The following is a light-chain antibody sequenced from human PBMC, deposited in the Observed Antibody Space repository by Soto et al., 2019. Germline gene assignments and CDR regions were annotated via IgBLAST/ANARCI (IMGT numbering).Light chain of an antibody. CDR3: QQYNSYSRT. V-gene: IGKV1-17*01. J-gene: IGKJ1*01. CDR2: DAS. Sequence: DIEMTQSPGSLSASVGDRVTITCRASQAISNDLGWYQQKPGKAPKRLIYDASSMASGVPYRFSGSGSGTDFTLTITRLEPDDFAAYYCQQYNSYSRTFGQGTKVDIK. CDR1: QAISND.